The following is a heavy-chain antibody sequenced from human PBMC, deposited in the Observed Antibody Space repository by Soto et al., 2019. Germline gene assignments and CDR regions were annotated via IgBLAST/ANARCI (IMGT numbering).Heavy chain of an antibody. V-gene: IGHV1-69*12. CDR2: IIPIFGTA. CDR1: GGTFSSYA. CDR3: ARRWLLGVSAFDT. Sequence: QVQLVQSGAEVKKPGSSVKVSCKASGGTFSSYAISWVRQAPGQGPECMGGIIPIFGTANYAQKFQGRVTITADESTSTAYMELCSLRSEDTAVYYCARRWLLGVSAFDTWGQGTMVTVSS. D-gene: IGHD3-22*01. J-gene: IGHJ3*02.